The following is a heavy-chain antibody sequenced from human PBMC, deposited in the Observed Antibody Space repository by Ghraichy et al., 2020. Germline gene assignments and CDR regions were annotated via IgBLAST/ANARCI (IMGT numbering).Heavy chain of an antibody. Sequence: GGSLRLSCAASGFPFSSYGMHWVRQAPGKGLEWVALISYDGGNKYYADSVKGRFTISRDNSKNTLYLQMTSLRAEDTAVYYCANLLVQGAYFDYWGQGTLVTVAS. J-gene: IGHJ4*02. D-gene: IGHD3-10*01. CDR1: GFPFSSYG. CDR3: ANLLVQGAYFDY. CDR2: ISYDGGNK. V-gene: IGHV3-30*18.